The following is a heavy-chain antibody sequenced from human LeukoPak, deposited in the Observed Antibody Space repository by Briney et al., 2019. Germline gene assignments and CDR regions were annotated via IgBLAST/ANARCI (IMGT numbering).Heavy chain of an antibody. CDR1: GFTFSSYW. J-gene: IGHJ4*02. V-gene: IGHV3-7*01. D-gene: IGHD2-15*01. CDR3: AGVGGSWELIL. CDR2: IRQDGSEK. Sequence: GGSLRLSCAASGFTFSSYWMSWVRQAPGKGLEWVANIRQDGSEKFYVDSVKGRFTISRDNDKSSLYLQMNSLRGEDTAVYFCAGVGGSWELILWGQGTLVTVS.